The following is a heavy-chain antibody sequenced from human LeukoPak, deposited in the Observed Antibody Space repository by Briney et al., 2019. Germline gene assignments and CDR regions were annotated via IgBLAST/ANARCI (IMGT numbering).Heavy chain of an antibody. J-gene: IGHJ4*02. D-gene: IGHD3-22*01. Sequence: SETLSLTCTVSGGSISSYYWSWIRQPPGKGLEWIGYIYTSGSTNYNPSLKSRVTISVDTSKKQFSLKLSSVTAADTAVYYCARSVYYYDSSGYYGFDYWGQGTLVTVSS. CDR2: IYTSGST. CDR1: GGSISSYY. V-gene: IGHV4-4*09. CDR3: ARSVYYYDSSGYYGFDY.